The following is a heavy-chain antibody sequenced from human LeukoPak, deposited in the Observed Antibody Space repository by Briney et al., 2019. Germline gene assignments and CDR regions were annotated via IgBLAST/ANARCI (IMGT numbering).Heavy chain of an antibody. D-gene: IGHD1-7*01. CDR1: GGSISSGSYY. CDR3: ARVLVEESAGTMGY. J-gene: IGHJ4*02. V-gene: IGHV4-61*02. CDR2: IYTSGST. Sequence: SQTLSLTCTVSGGSISSGSYYWSWIRQPAGKGLEWIGRIYTSGSTNYNPSLKSRVTISVDTSKNQFSLKLSSVTAADTAVYYCARVLVEESAGTMGYWGQGTLVTVSS.